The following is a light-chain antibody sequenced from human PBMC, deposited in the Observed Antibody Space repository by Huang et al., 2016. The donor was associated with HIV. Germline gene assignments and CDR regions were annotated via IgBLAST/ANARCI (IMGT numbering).Light chain of an antibody. CDR2: DAP. V-gene: IGKV3-11*01. CDR1: QNIGNY. J-gene: IGKJ5*01. CDR3: QQRSNWIT. Sequence: EIVLTQSPATLSLSPGERATLSCRASQNIGNYLAWYQQKPGQAPRLLIFDAPTRATGMSRFSGSGSGTDFTLTISSLEPEDFAVYYCQQRSNWITFGQGTRLDMK.